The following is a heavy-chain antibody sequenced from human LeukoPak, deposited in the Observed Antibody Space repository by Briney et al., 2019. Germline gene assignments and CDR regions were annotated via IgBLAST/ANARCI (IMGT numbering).Heavy chain of an antibody. CDR1: RGSISSYY. CDR3: ARWYYDSSGYYLNAFDI. J-gene: IGHJ3*02. D-gene: IGHD3-22*01. V-gene: IGHV4-4*07. Sequence: SSETLSLTCTVSRGSISSYYWSWIRQPAGKGLEWIGRIYTSGSTNYNPSLKSRVTMSVDTSKNQFSLKLSSVTAADTAVYYCARWYYDSSGYYLNAFDIWGQGTMVTVSS. CDR2: IYTSGST.